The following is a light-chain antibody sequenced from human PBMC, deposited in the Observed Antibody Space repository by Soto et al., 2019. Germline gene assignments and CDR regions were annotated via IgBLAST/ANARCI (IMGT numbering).Light chain of an antibody. CDR2: GAS. Sequence: EIVMTQSPATLSVSPGERVTLSCRASQSVSSNLAWYQQKPGQAPRLLIYGASTRATDIPARFSGSGSGTEFTLTIGSLQSEDFAEYHCQQYNNWPQTFGQGTKVDI. J-gene: IGKJ1*01. CDR3: QQYNNWPQT. CDR1: QSVSSN. V-gene: IGKV3-15*01.